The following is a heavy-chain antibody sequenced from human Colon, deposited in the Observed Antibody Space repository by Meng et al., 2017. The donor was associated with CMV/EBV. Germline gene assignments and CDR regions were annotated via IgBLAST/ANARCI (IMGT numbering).Heavy chain of an antibody. CDR2: LYSGGSR. D-gene: IGHD3/OR15-3a*01. Sequence: GGSLRLSCAVSGFTSSSSYISWVRQAPGKGLEWVSLLYSGGSRYYADSVKGRFYISSDSSKNNLYLQMNGLKPEDTGVYYCASLPLIMIFGGKPSGRDVWGQGTTVTVSS. J-gene: IGHJ6*02. CDR1: GFTSSSSY. V-gene: IGHV3-66*02. CDR3: ASLPLIMIFGGKPSGRDV.